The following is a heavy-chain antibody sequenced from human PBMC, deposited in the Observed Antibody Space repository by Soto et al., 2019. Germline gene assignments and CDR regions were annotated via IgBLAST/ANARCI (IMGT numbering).Heavy chain of an antibody. CDR1: GYTFTSDY. D-gene: IGHD4-4*01. CDR2: INPSGGST. J-gene: IGHJ4*02. CDR3: ARSVTADY. Sequence: CKASGYTFTSDYMNWVRQAPGQGLEWMGIINPSGGSTSYAQKFQGRFTMTGDTSTSTGYMELSSLRSADTSVYYGARSVTADYWCQGTLVTVS. V-gene: IGHV1-46*01.